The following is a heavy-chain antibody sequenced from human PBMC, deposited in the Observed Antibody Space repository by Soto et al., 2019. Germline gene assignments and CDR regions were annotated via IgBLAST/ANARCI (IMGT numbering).Heavy chain of an antibody. CDR3: VGGAPILKVFDY. D-gene: IGHD2-8*01. Sequence: GGSLRLSCAASGFTFSSYSMNWVRQAPGKGLEWVSYISSSSSTIYYADSVKGRFTISRDNAKNSLYLQMNSLRDEDTAVYYCVGGAPILKVFDYWGQGTLVTSPQ. V-gene: IGHV3-48*02. CDR2: ISSSSSTI. CDR1: GFTFSSYS. J-gene: IGHJ4*02.